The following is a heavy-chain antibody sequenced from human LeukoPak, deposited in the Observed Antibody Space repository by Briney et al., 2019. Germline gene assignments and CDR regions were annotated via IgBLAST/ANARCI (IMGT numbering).Heavy chain of an antibody. CDR1: GFTFDDYA. V-gene: IGHV3-9*01. Sequence: PGGSLRLSCAASGFTFDDYAMHWVRQVPGEDLEWVSGISWNSGRIDYADSVKGRFTISRDNAKNSLFLQMNSLRAEDTAFYYCAKDITPRIPAAFDLWGQGTMVTVSS. J-gene: IGHJ3*01. CDR3: AKDITPRIPAAFDL. CDR2: ISWNSGRI. D-gene: IGHD2-21*01.